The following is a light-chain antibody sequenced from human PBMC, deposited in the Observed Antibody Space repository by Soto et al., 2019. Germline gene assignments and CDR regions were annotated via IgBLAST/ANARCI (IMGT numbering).Light chain of an antibody. CDR3: AAWDDSLSGPGV. V-gene: IGLV1-47*01. CDR1: SSNIGSNY. CDR2: RNN. Sequence: QSALTQPPSASGTPGQRVTISCSGSSSNIGSNYVYWYQQLPGTAPKLLIYRNNQRPSGVPDRFSGSKSGTSASLAISGLRSEAEADYYCAAWDDSLSGPGVFGGGTQLTVL. J-gene: IGLJ2*01.